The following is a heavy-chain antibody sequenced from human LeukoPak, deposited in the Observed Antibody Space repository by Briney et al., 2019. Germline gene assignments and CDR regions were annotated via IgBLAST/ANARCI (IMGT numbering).Heavy chain of an antibody. Sequence: PSKTLSLTCTVSGGSISSYYWSWIRQPPGKGLEWIGYIYYSGSTNYNPSLKSRVTISVDTSKNQFSLKLSSVTAADTTVYYCARHAITMVRGVGIYYYYGMDVWGQGTTVTVSS. D-gene: IGHD3-10*01. CDR2: IYYSGST. J-gene: IGHJ6*02. V-gene: IGHV4-59*08. CDR3: ARHAITMVRGVGIYYYYGMDV. CDR1: GGSISSYY.